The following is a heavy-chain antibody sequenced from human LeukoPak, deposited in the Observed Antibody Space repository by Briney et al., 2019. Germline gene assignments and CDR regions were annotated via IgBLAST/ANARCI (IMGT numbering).Heavy chain of an antibody. V-gene: IGHV4-59*01. J-gene: IGHJ4*02. D-gene: IGHD2-2*01. Sequence: SETLSLTCTVSGDPINSYYWSWLRQPPGKGLEWIGYIYYSGSTNYNASLKSRVTMSIDTSKNQFSLKLSSVTAADTAVYYCARRVPAAYYFDYWGQGTLVTVSS. CDR1: GDPINSYY. CDR2: IYYSGST. CDR3: ARRVPAAYYFDY.